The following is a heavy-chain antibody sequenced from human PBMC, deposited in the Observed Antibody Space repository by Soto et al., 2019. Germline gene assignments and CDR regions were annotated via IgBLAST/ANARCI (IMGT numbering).Heavy chain of an antibody. D-gene: IGHD3-9*01. Sequence: GSLRLSCTASGFTFGDYAMSWVRQAPGKGLEWVGFIRSKAYGGTTEYAASVKGRFTISRDDSKSIAYLQMNSLKTEDTAVYYCTRERPLRYFDWPHLPYYGMDVWGQGTTVTVSS. CDR2: IRSKAYGGTT. V-gene: IGHV3-49*04. J-gene: IGHJ6*02. CDR1: GFTFGDYA. CDR3: TRERPLRYFDWPHLPYYGMDV.